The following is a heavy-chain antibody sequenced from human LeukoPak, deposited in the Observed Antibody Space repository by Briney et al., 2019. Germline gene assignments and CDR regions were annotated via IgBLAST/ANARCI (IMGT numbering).Heavy chain of an antibody. J-gene: IGHJ4*02. CDR1: GYTFTGYY. Sequence: ASVKVSCKASGYTFTGYYMHWVRQAPGQELEWMGWINPNSGGTNYAQKFQGRVTMTRDTSISTAYMELSRLRFDDTAVYYCAGGLKYSSSWYYWGQGALVTVSS. D-gene: IGHD6-13*01. CDR3: AGGLKYSSSWYY. CDR2: INPNSGGT. V-gene: IGHV1-2*02.